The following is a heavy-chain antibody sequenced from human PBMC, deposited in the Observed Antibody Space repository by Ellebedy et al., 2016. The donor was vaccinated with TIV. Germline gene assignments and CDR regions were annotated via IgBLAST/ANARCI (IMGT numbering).Heavy chain of an antibody. V-gene: IGHV3-23*01. Sequence: PGGSLRLSCAASGFAFSKYAMSWVRQAPGTGLEWVSVISGGGDYTYYADSVKGRFTITRDNSESTLYLQMNNLRAEDTAVYYIAKVRDYGGRKLAYYFDSWGQGTLVPVSS. CDR1: GFAFSKYA. D-gene: IGHD4-23*01. CDR2: ISGGGDYT. J-gene: IGHJ4*02. CDR3: AKVRDYGGRKLAYYFDS.